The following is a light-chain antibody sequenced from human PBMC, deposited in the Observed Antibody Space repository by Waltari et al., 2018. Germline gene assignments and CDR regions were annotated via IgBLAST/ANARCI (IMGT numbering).Light chain of an antibody. V-gene: IGKV3-11*01. CDR3: QRRTNWYA. J-gene: IGKJ2*01. Sequence: ETVLTQSPATLSLSPGERPTLSCRASQSISTSLAWYQQKPGQAPRLLIYDSSNRATGVPDRFSGSGSGTDFTLTISSLEPEDFAVYYCQRRTNWYAFGQGTKLEIK. CDR2: DSS. CDR1: QSISTS.